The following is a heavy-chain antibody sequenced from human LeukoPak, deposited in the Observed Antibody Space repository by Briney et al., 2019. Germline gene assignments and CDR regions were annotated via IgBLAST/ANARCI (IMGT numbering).Heavy chain of an antibody. J-gene: IGHJ3*02. Sequence: SGPTLVNPTETLTLTCTVSGFSLSNARMGVSWICQPPGKALEWLAHIFSNDEKSYSTSLNSRLTISKDTSKSQVVLTMTNMDPVDTATYYCARESIAVAGTRTDAFDIWGQGTMVTVSS. CDR3: ARESIAVAGTRTDAFDI. D-gene: IGHD6-19*01. V-gene: IGHV2-26*01. CDR1: GFSLSNARMG. CDR2: IFSNDEK.